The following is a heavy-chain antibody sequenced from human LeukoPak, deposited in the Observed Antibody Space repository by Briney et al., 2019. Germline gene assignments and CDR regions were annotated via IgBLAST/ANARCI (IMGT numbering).Heavy chain of an antibody. J-gene: IGHJ5*02. Sequence: PSETLSLTCTVSGYSISSGYYWGWIRQPPGKGLEWIGSIYHSGSTYYNPSLKSRVTISVDTSKNQFSLKLSSVTAADTAVYYCARDEAPYCSSTSCAGLTWFDPWGQGTLVTVSS. CDR1: GYSISSGYY. D-gene: IGHD2-2*01. CDR2: IYHSGST. CDR3: ARDEAPYCSSTSCAGLTWFDP. V-gene: IGHV4-38-2*02.